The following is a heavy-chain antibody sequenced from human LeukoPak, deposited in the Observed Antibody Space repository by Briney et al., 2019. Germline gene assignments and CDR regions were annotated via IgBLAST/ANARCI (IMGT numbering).Heavy chain of an antibody. CDR1: GFTFSGYA. D-gene: IGHD2-2*01. CDR2: ISGSGGST. J-gene: IGHJ6*03. Sequence: GGSLRLSCAASGFTFSGYAMSWVRQAPGKGLEWVSAISGSGGSTYYADSVKGRFTISRDNSKNTLYLQMNSLRAEDTAVYYCAKVSEDIVVVPAPYYYYMDVWGKGTTVTVSS. CDR3: AKVSEDIVVVPAPYYYYMDV. V-gene: IGHV3-23*01.